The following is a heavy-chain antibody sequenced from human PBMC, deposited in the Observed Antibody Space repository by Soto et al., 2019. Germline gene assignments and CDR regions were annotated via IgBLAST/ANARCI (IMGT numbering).Heavy chain of an antibody. Sequence: GGSLRLSCAASGFTFRSYAMHWVRQAPGKGLEWVAVISHDGSVTYYSESVKGRFTMSRDNSKETLFLQMSSLRSEDTAVYYCAREVRVQYNWFDPWGQGTLVTVSS. CDR3: AREVRVQYNWFDP. D-gene: IGHD1-1*01. CDR1: GFTFRSYA. CDR2: ISHDGSVT. J-gene: IGHJ5*02. V-gene: IGHV3-30*15.